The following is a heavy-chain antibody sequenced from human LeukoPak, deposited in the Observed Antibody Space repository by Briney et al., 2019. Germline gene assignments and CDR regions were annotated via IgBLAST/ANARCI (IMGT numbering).Heavy chain of an antibody. CDR2: IIPIFGTA. CDR3: ARGSTGNYAFDI. CDR1: GGTFSSYA. J-gene: IGHJ3*02. D-gene: IGHD1-1*01. V-gene: IGHV1-69*05. Sequence: ASVKVSCKASGGTFSSYAISWVRQAPGQGLEWMGGIIPIFGTANYARKFQGRVTITTDESTSTAYMELSSLRSEDTAVYYCARGSTGNYAFDIWGQGTMVTVSS.